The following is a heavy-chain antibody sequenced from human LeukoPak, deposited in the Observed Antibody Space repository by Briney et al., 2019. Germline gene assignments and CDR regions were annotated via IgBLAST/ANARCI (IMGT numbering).Heavy chain of an antibody. CDR1: GFTFSSYA. CDR2: ISGSGGET. Sequence: AGGSLRLSCAASGFTFSSYAMNWVRQAPGKGLEWVSAISGSGGETYYADSVKGRFTISRDNSKNTLSLQMNSLRAEDTAVYYCARDINSYGYLDYWGQGTLVTVSS. D-gene: IGHD5-18*01. CDR3: ARDINSYGYLDY. J-gene: IGHJ4*02. V-gene: IGHV3-23*01.